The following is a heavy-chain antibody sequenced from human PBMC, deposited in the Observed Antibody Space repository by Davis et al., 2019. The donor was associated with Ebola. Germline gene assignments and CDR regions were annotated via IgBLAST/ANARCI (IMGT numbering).Heavy chain of an antibody. CDR3: ASGVGNLFDY. CDR1: GGSVSSGSYY. V-gene: IGHV4-61*01. D-gene: IGHD1-14*01. Sequence: PGGSLRLSCTVSGGSVSSGSYYWSWIRQPPGKGLEWIGYIYYSGSTNYNPSLKSRVTISVDTSKNQFSLKLSSVTAADTAVYYCASGVGNLFDYWGQGTLVTVSS. J-gene: IGHJ4*02. CDR2: IYYSGST.